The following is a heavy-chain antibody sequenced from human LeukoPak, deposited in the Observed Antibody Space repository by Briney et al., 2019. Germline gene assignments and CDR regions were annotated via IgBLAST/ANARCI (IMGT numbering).Heavy chain of an antibody. CDR3: ARDGRTYDTYDMDY. Sequence: PGRSLRLSCAASGFSFSDYAMHWVCQAPDKGLDWVAVIWYDGSQKYYADSVKGRFTISRDNSKNTLDLQMNSLRAEDTAVYYCARDGRTYDTYDMDYWGQGTLVTVSS. CDR2: IWYDGSQK. D-gene: IGHD3-9*01. V-gene: IGHV3-33*01. J-gene: IGHJ4*02. CDR1: GFSFSDYA.